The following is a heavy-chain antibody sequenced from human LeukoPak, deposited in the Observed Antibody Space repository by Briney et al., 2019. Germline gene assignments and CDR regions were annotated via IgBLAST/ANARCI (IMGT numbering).Heavy chain of an antibody. Sequence: GRSLRLSCAASGFTFDDYAMHWVRQAPGKGLEWVSGISWNSGSIGYADSVKGRFTISRDNAKNSLYLQMNSLRAEDTALYYCAKGYGSGSYFDAFDSWGQGTMVTVSS. CDR1: GFTFDDYA. V-gene: IGHV3-9*01. D-gene: IGHD3-10*01. J-gene: IGHJ3*02. CDR3: AKGYGSGSYFDAFDS. CDR2: ISWNSGSI.